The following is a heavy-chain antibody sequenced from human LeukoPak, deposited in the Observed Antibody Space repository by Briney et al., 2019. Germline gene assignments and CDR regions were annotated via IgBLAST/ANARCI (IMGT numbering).Heavy chain of an antibody. CDR1: GFTFSRYW. D-gene: IGHD1/OR15-1a*01. CDR3: ARQQYSDY. V-gene: IGHV3-7*01. Sequence: GGSLRLSCAASGFTFSRYWMTWVRQAPGKGLEWVANIKEDGSENSYVESVKGRFTISRDNAKNSLYLQLNSLRAEDTAVYFCARQQYSDYWGQGTLVTVSS. J-gene: IGHJ4*02. CDR2: IKEDGSEN.